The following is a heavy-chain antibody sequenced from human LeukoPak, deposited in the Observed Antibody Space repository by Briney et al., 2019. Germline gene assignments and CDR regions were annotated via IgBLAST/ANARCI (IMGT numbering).Heavy chain of an antibody. CDR1: GYTFTSYG. CDR3: ARDWSNSPSGFVDY. CDR2: ISAYNGNT. D-gene: IGHD3-22*01. Sequence: GASVKVSCKASGYTFTSYGISCVRQAPGQGLEWMGCISAYNGNTNYAQKLQGRVTMTTDTSTSTAYMELRSLRSDDTAVYYCARDWSNSPSGFVDYWGQGTLVTVSS. V-gene: IGHV1-18*01. J-gene: IGHJ4*02.